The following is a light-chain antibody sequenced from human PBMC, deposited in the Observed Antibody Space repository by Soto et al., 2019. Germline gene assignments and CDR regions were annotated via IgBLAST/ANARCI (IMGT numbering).Light chain of an antibody. CDR3: GTWNTTMSGLL. CDR1: ISNIGDNH. Sequence: QSVLTQPPSASAAPGQRVTISCSGTISNIGDNHVSWYQQGPGKAPKLLIYANNKRPSGIPDRSSGSRSGTSATLAITGPQTGDEADYICGTWNTTMSGLLFGGGTKVIVL. J-gene: IGLJ2*01. V-gene: IGLV1-51*01. CDR2: ANN.